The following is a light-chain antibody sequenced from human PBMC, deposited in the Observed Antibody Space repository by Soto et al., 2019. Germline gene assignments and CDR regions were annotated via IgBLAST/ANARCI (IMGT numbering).Light chain of an antibody. Sequence: EIVMTQSPATLSVSPGERATLSCRASQSVSSNLAWYQQKPGQAPRLLIYCASTRATGIPARFSGSGSGTEFTLTISSLQSEDFAVYYCQQYNNWPWTFGHGTKVEIK. CDR3: QQYNNWPWT. CDR1: QSVSSN. V-gene: IGKV3-15*01. CDR2: CAS. J-gene: IGKJ1*01.